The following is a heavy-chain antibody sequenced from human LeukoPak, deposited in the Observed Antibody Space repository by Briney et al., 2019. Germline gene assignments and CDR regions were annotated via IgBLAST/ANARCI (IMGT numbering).Heavy chain of an antibody. D-gene: IGHD6-6*01. CDR1: GYTFTSYY. V-gene: IGHV1-46*01. Sequence: ASVKVSCKASGYTFTSYYMHWVRQAPGQGLEWMGIINPSGGSTSYAQKFRGRVTMTRDTSTSTVYMELSSLRSEDTAVYYCAREEASEQLAPDYWGQGTLVTVST. CDR3: AREEASEQLAPDY. J-gene: IGHJ4*02. CDR2: INPSGGST.